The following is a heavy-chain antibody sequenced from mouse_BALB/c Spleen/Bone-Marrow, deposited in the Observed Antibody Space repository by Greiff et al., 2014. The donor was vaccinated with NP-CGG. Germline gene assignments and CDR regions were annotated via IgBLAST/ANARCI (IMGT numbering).Heavy chain of an antibody. CDR1: GFTFSSYS. CDR2: ISSGGSYT. D-gene: IGHD1-1*02. CDR3: ARSGVCGFDF. V-gene: IGHV5-9-3*01. J-gene: IGHJ2*01. Sequence: EVKLVEPGGGLVKPGGSLKLSCAASGFTFSSYSMSWVRQTPEKRLEWVATISSGGSYTYYPDRVKGRFTISRYNAKNTLYLQMSSLRSEDTAMYYCARSGVCGFDFGGQGTTLTVSS.